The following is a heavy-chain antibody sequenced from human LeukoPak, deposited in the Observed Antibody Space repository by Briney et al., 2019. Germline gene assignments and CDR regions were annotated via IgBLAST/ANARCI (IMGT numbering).Heavy chain of an antibody. Sequence: ASVKLSCKASGGTFSSYAISWVRQAPGQGLEWMGRIIPIFGTANYAQKFQGRVTITTDESTSTAYMELSSLRSEDTAVYYCAIGPAEIRSGWYYYYYYMDVWGKGTTVTVSS. CDR2: IIPIFGTA. J-gene: IGHJ6*03. CDR3: AIGPAEIRSGWYYYYYYMDV. V-gene: IGHV1-69*05. CDR1: GGTFSSYA. D-gene: IGHD6-19*01.